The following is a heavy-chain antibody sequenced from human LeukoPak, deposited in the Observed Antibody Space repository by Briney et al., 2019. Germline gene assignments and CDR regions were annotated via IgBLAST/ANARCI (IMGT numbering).Heavy chain of an antibody. D-gene: IGHD2-2*01. CDR1: GYTFTGYY. Sequence: ASVKVSCKASGYTFTGYYMHWVRQAPGQGLEWMGWINPNSGGTNYAQKFQGRVTMTRGTSISTAYMELSRLRSDDTAVYYCARESDIVVVPAAIEVPRALDPWGQGTLVTVSS. V-gene: IGHV1-2*02. CDR3: ARESDIVVVPAAIEVPRALDP. J-gene: IGHJ5*02. CDR2: INPNSGGT.